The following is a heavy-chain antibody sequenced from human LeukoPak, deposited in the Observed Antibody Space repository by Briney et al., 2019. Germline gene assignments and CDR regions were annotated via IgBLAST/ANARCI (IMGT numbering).Heavy chain of an antibody. Sequence: GASVKVSCKASGGTFSSYAISWVRQAPGQGLEWMGGIIPIFGTANYAQKFQGRVTITTDESTSTAYMELSSLRSEDTAVYCCASDADFRRAADQNYYYYMDVWGKGTTVTVSS. J-gene: IGHJ6*03. CDR1: GGTFSSYA. D-gene: IGHD6-13*01. CDR3: ASDADFRRAADQNYYYYMDV. CDR2: IIPIFGTA. V-gene: IGHV1-69*05.